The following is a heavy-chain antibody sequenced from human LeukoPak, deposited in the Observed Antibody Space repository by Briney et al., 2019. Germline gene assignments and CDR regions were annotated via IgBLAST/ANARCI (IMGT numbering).Heavy chain of an antibody. CDR3: TRSLSDGDPFDY. CDR2: IRSKLYGGTT. CDR1: GFTFGVYA. V-gene: IGHV3-49*03. D-gene: IGHD4-17*01. J-gene: IGHJ4*02. Sequence: GGSLRLSCTASGFTFGVYAMSWIRQAPGKGLEWVGFIRSKLYGGTTEYAASVRGGFTISRDDSKSSAYLQMNSLKTEDTAVYYCTRSLSDGDPFDYWGQGTLVTVSS.